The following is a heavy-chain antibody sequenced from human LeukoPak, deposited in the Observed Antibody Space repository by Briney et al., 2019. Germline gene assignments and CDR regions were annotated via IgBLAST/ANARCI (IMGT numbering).Heavy chain of an antibody. D-gene: IGHD3-22*01. CDR2: ISGSGGST. CDR3: AKEFDSSGYCGY. CDR1: GFTFSSYG. J-gene: IGHJ4*02. V-gene: IGHV3-23*01. Sequence: GGSLRLSCAASGFTFSSYGMSWVRQAPGKGLEWVSAISGSGGSTYYADSVKGRFAISRDNSKNTLYLQMNSLRAEDTAVYYCAKEFDSSGYCGYWGQGTLVTVSS.